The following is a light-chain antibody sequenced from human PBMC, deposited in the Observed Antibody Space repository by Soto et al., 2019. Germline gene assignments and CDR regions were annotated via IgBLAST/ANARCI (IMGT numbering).Light chain of an antibody. J-gene: IGLJ2*01. V-gene: IGLV3-21*01. CDR1: NIGSKS. CDR3: QVWESSSDHVV. Sequence: SYELTQPPSVSVAPGQTARITCGGNNIGSKSVHWYQQKPGQAPVLVIYYDSDRPSGIPERFSGSNSGNTATLTISRVEAWDEADYYCQVWESSSDHVVFGGGTKLTVL. CDR2: YDS.